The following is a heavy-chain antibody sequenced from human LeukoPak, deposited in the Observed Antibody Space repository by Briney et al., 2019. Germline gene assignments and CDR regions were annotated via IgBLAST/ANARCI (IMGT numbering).Heavy chain of an antibody. CDR1: GFTFSSYA. Sequence: PGGSLRLSCAASGFTFSSYAMSWVRHAPGKGLEWVSIINKSGGSTNYADSVKGRFTISRDNSENSLYLQMNSLRAEDTAVYYCARGTYYDILTGYPDYWGQGTLVTVSS. CDR2: INKSGGST. CDR3: ARGTYYDILTGYPDY. D-gene: IGHD3-9*01. V-gene: IGHV3-23*01. J-gene: IGHJ4*02.